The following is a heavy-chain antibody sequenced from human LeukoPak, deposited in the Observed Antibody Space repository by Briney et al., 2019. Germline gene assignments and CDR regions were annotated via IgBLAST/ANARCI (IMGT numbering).Heavy chain of an antibody. J-gene: IGHJ6*02. CDR3: ARAGYSSSWYYYYYYYGMDV. Sequence: PGGSLRLSCAVSGITLSNYGMSWVRQAPGKGLEWVAGISDSGGSTSYAQKFQGRVTMTRDTSTSTVYMELSSLRSEDTAVYYCARAGYSSSWYYYYYYYGMDVWGQGTTVTVSS. CDR2: ISDSGGST. V-gene: IGHV3-23*01. D-gene: IGHD6-13*01. CDR1: GITLSNYG.